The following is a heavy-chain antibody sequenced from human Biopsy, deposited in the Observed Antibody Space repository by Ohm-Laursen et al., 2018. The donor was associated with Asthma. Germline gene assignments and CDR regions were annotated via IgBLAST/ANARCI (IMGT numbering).Heavy chain of an antibody. Sequence: SVKVSCKISGYSLTDLSMHWVRQAPGQGLEWLGGIMTVFGTANYAQKFQGGVTITADETTSTAYMEVTSLRSEDTAIYYCARCQVGYSSGRSLLLKKIYYSGMDVWGQGTAVTVSS. D-gene: IGHD6-19*01. J-gene: IGHJ6*02. CDR2: IMTVFGTA. V-gene: IGHV1-69*13. CDR1: GYSLTDLS. CDR3: ARCQVGYSSGRSLLLKKIYYSGMDV.